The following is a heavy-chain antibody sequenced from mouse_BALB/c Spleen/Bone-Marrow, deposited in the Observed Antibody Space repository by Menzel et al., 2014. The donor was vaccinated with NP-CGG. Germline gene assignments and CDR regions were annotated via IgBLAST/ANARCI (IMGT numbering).Heavy chain of an antibody. J-gene: IGHJ1*01. CDR3: ARSGYWYFDV. Sequence: VHLVESGAELVKPGASVRLSCKASGYTFTSYWMHWVKQRPGQGLEWIEEINPSNGRTNYVEKFKSKATLSGDKSSSTVYMQLSSLTSEDSAVYYCARSGYWYFDVWGAGTTVTVSA. CDR2: INPSNGRT. CDR1: GYTFTSYW. D-gene: IGHD3-1*01. V-gene: IGHV1S81*02.